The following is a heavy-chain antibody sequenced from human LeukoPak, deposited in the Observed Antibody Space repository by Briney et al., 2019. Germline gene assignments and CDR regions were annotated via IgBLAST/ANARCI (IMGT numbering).Heavy chain of an antibody. CDR3: ARGGLRGATPDY. D-gene: IGHD1-26*01. CDR1: GFTFSTSW. Sequence: GGSLRLSCAASGFTFSTSWMSWVRQAPGKGLEWVTNIKPDGSEKYYVDSVKGRFTISRDNAKNSLYLQMNSLRAEDTAVYYCARGGLRGATPDYWGQGTLVTVSS. J-gene: IGHJ4*02. CDR2: IKPDGSEK. V-gene: IGHV3-7*01.